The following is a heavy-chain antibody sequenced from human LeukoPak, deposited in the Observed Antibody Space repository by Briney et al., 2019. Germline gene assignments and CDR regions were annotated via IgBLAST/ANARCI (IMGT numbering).Heavy chain of an antibody. V-gene: IGHV4-34*01. CDR2: INHSGST. Sequence: PSETLSLTCAVYGGSFSGYYWSWIRQPPGKGLEWIGEINHSGSTNYNPSLKSRVTISVDTSKNQFSLKLSSVTAADTAVYYCARGYQYQLLYYFDYWGQGALVTVSS. CDR3: ARGYQYQLLYYFDY. D-gene: IGHD2-2*01. J-gene: IGHJ4*02. CDR1: GGSFSGYY.